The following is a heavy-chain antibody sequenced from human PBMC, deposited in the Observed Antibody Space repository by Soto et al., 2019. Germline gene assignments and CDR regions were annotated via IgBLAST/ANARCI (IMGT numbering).Heavy chain of an antibody. D-gene: IGHD3-22*01. CDR1: GGTFSGSA. V-gene: IGHV1-69*13. Sequence: SVKVSCKXSGGTFSGSAINWVRQAPGQGLEWMGGIISMFGTTNYAQKFQGRVTITADEFTSTVYMELTRLRSEDTAVYYCAKEFYSDSIGLDYWGQGTLVTVSS. CDR3: AKEFYSDSIGLDY. J-gene: IGHJ4*02. CDR2: IISMFGTT.